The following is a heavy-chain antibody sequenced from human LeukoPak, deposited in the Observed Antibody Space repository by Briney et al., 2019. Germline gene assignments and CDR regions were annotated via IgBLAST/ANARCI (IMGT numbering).Heavy chain of an antibody. V-gene: IGHV1-18*01. J-gene: IGHJ3*02. CDR2: ISAYSGNT. CDR1: GYSFSDSG. Sequence: ASVNVSCKASGYSFSDSGINWVRQAPGQGLEWMGWISAYSGNTYFAQKFQGRVTLTTDTSTSTGYMELSTLRSDDTAVYYCARGENPLDTFDIWGQGTMVTVSS. CDR3: ARGENPLDTFDI.